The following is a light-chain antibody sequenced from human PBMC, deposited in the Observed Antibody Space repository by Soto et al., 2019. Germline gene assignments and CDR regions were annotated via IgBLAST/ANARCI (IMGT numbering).Light chain of an antibody. J-gene: IGKJ1*01. CDR2: GVY. CDR3: QQYNNWPPL. Sequence: IVMTQSPTILSLSPGERATLSCRASQSFSSNLAWYQQKPGQAPRLLMYGVYTRAPGIPARFSGSGSGTEFTLTISSLQSEDFEVYYCQQYNNWPPLFGQGTKVDTK. V-gene: IGKV3D-15*01. CDR1: QSFSSN.